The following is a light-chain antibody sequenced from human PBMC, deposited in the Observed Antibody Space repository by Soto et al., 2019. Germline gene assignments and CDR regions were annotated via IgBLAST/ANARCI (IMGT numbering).Light chain of an antibody. CDR3: QQCDNWPLIT. Sequence: EIAMTQSPATLSVSPGESATLSCRVCQSVGSNLVWYQYNPGQAPRLLIYGASIRASGVPARFSGRGSGTAFTLYSASLQSEDFALYYCQQCDNWPLITFGQGIRLEIK. V-gene: IGKV3-15*01. J-gene: IGKJ5*01. CDR1: QSVGSN. CDR2: GAS.